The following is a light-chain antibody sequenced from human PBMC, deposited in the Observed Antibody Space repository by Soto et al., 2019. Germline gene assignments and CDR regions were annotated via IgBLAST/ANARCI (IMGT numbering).Light chain of an antibody. Sequence: DIVRTQSPLSLPVTPGEPASISCRSSQSLLHSNGYNYLDWYLQKPGQSPQLLIYFGSNRAYGVPDRFSGSGSGTEFTLQSSRVEAEDVGVYYCMQALQTPPWTFGQGTKVEI. V-gene: IGKV2-28*01. CDR3: MQALQTPPWT. CDR2: FGS. CDR1: QSLLHSNGYNY. J-gene: IGKJ1*01.